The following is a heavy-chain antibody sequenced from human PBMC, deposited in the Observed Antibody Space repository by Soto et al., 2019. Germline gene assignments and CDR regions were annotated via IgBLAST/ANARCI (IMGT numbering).Heavy chain of an antibody. D-gene: IGHD1-20*01. J-gene: IGHJ4*02. V-gene: IGHV4-39*06. Sequence: SETLCLPCTGSGGFISPSRCHWGWIPQAPGKGLEWIASIKYSGTTFYNPSLKSRVTISVDTSKNQFPLKLSSVTAADTAVYYCARWGQGRYHPRAYDYWGQGTLVTVSS. CDR3: ARWGQGRYHPRAYDY. CDR1: GGFISPSRCH. CDR2: IKYSGTT.